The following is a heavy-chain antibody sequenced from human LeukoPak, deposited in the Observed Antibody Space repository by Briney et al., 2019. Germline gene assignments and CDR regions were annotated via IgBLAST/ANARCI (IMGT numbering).Heavy chain of an antibody. D-gene: IGHD4-11*01. Sequence: SETLSLTCTVSGGSISNSYYWGWIRQPPRKGLEWIGSIYYSGSTYYNPSLKSRLTISVDTSKNQFSLKLSSVTAADTAVYYCARDRVRGNSNPFFDYWGQGTLVTVSS. V-gene: IGHV4-39*07. CDR1: GGSISNSYY. CDR3: ARDRVRGNSNPFFDY. CDR2: IYYSGST. J-gene: IGHJ4*02.